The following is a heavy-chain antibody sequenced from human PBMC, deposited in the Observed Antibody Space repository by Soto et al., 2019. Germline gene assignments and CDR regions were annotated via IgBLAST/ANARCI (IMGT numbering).Heavy chain of an antibody. V-gene: IGHV3-23*01. Sequence: GGSLRLSCAASVFSFSSYGMSWVRQAPGRGLEWVSGISGFGDSTYYADSVKGRFTISRDNTENTLYLQMNSLRAEDTAVYFCAKDAVVVVPAVIRNWFDPWGQGTQVTVSS. J-gene: IGHJ5*02. CDR3: AKDAVVVVPAVIRNWFDP. CDR2: ISGFGDST. D-gene: IGHD2-2*01. CDR1: VFSFSSYG.